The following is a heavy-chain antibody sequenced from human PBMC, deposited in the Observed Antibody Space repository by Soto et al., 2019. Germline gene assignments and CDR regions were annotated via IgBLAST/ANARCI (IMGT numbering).Heavy chain of an antibody. D-gene: IGHD3-22*01. J-gene: IGHJ4*02. CDR3: ARHLHYYDSSGYYDS. V-gene: IGHV4-30-2*01. Sequence: SETLSLTCAVSGGSISSGGYSWSWIRQPPGKGLEWIGYIYHSGITYYNPSLKSRVTISVDRSKNQFSLKLSSVTAADTAVYYCARHLHYYDSSGYYDSWGQGTLVTVSS. CDR2: IYHSGIT. CDR1: GGSISSGGYS.